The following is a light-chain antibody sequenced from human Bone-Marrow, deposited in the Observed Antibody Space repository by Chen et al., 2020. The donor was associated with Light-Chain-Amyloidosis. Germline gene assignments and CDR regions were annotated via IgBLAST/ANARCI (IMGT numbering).Light chain of an antibody. Sequence: EVVLTQSPRTLSLSPGESAPLSSRARQSVASSLAWYQQKPGPTPRLLISDVSQRAPGVPPRFTGGASGTDFTLTIAFLVPYEFAVYFCQERPLGQWTFGQGTRIEI. CDR2: DVS. CDR3: QERPLGQWT. J-gene: IGKJ1*01. V-gene: IGKV3-11*01. CDR1: QSVASS.